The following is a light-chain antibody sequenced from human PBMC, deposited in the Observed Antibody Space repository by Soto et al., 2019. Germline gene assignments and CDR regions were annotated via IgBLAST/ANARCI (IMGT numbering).Light chain of an antibody. CDR1: GSNIGPNY. CDR3: AAWDDSLSGRV. Sequence: QSVLTQPPSASGTPGQRVTMSCSGSGSNIGPNYVYWFQQFPGTAPKLLIYNNDQRPSGVPDRFSGSKSGTSASLDISGLRSEDEADYSCAAWDDSLSGRVFGGATKVTVL. V-gene: IGLV1-47*02. CDR2: NND. J-gene: IGLJ3*02.